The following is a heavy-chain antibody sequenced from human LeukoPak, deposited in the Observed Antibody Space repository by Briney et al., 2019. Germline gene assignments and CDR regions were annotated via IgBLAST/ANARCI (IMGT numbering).Heavy chain of an antibody. J-gene: IGHJ6*04. CDR1: GGSISSYY. CDR3: ARGPGFGPWIQLWSHTRYYGMDV. CDR2: IYYSGST. V-gene: IGHV4-59*01. D-gene: IGHD5-18*01. Sequence: ASETLSLTCTVSGGSISSYYWSWIRQPPGKGLEWIGYIYYSGSTNYNPSLKSRVTISVDTSKNQFSLKLSSVTAADTAVYYCARGPGFGPWIQLWSHTRYYGMDVWGKGTTVTVSS.